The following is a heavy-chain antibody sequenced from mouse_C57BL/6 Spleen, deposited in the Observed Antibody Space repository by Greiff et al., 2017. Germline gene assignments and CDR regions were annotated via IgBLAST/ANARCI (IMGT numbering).Heavy chain of an antibody. J-gene: IGHJ4*01. V-gene: IGHV1-69*01. CDR3: ARDYGSSSRAMDY. CDR1: GYTFPSYW. CDR2: IDPSDSYT. Sequence: VQLQQPGAELVMPGASVKLSCKASGYTFPSYWMHWVKQRPGQGLEWIGEIDPSDSYTNYNQKFKGKSTLTVDKSSSTAYMQLSSLTSEDSAVYYCARDYGSSSRAMDYWGQGTSVTVSS. D-gene: IGHD1-1*01.